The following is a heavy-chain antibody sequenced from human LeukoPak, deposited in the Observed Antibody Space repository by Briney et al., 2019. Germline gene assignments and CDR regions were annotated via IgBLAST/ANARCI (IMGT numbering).Heavy chain of an antibody. CDR2: ITPRGDYI. D-gene: IGHD1-1*01. CDR3: VRHRTASDY. Sequence: GGSLKLSCAASGFTFSDYTMSWVRQAPGKGLEWVSSITPRGDYIYYADSLKGRFTISRDNAKNSLYLQMSSLRAEDTAVYYCVRHRTASDYWGQGALVTVSS. CDR1: GFTFSDYT. V-gene: IGHV3-21*01. J-gene: IGHJ4*02.